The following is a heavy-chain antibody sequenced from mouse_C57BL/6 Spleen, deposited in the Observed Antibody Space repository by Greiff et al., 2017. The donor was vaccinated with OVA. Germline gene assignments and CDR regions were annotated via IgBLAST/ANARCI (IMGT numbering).Heavy chain of an antibody. V-gene: IGHV1-18*01. CDR3: ARDDGFAY. CDR2: INPNNGGT. Sequence: VQLKQSGPELVKPGASVKIPCKASGYTFTDYNMDWVKQSHGTSLEWIGDINPNNGGTIYNQKFKGKATLTVDKSSSTAYMELRSLTSEDTAVYYCARDDGFAYWGQGTLVTVSA. J-gene: IGHJ3*01. D-gene: IGHD2-12*01. CDR1: GYTFTDYN.